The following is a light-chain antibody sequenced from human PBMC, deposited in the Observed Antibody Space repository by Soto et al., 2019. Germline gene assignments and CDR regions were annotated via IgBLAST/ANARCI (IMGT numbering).Light chain of an antibody. V-gene: IGKV3-11*01. CDR1: QSVSSY. J-gene: IGKJ4*01. Sequence: EIVLTQSPATLSLSPGERATLSCRASQSVSSYLAWYQQKPGQAPRLLIYDASNRATGIPARFSGSGSGTDFMLTISSLEPEGSAVYCCQQRSNWLTFGGGTKVEIK. CDR2: DAS. CDR3: QQRSNWLT.